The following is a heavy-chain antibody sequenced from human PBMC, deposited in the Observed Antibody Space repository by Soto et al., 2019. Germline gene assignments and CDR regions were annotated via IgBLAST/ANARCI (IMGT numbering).Heavy chain of an antibody. CDR3: ARSLLTSSWYAGS. D-gene: IGHD6-13*01. J-gene: IGHJ5*02. CDR1: GYSISSGYS. Sequence: SETLSLTSVVSGYSISSGYSCGWIRQPPGKGLEWIGSIYHSGTTYYNPSLKSRVTISLDTSRNQFSLKLTSVTAADTAVYYCARSLLTSSWYAGSWGQGTLVTVSS. V-gene: IGHV4-38-2*01. CDR2: IYHSGTT.